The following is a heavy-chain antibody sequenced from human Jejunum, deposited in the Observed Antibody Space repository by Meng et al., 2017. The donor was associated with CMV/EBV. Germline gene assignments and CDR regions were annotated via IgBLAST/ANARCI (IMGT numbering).Heavy chain of an antibody. Sequence: FRFDDYDMYGVRQAPGKGLEWVSGINWNSGSIGYADSVKGRFTISRDNAKNSLYLQMSSLRPEDTALYYCVKDIRGGYFYYGMDVWGQGTMVTVSS. J-gene: IGHJ6*02. D-gene: IGHD3-16*01. CDR3: VKDIRGGYFYYGMDV. CDR1: FRFDDYD. V-gene: IGHV3-9*01. CDR2: INWNSGSI.